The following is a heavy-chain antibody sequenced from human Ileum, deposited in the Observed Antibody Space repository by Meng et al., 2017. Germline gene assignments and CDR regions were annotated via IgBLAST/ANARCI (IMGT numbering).Heavy chain of an antibody. CDR3: ARDLGGYYDSSGYYAGYYFDY. D-gene: IGHD3-22*01. J-gene: IGHJ4*02. CDR2: INPNSGGT. CDR1: GYTCTGYY. V-gene: IGHV1-2*06. Sequence: QVQLVQSGAEVKKPGASVKVSCKASGYTCTGYYMHWVRQAPGQGPEWMGRINPNSGGTNYAQKFQGRVTMTRDTSISTAYMELSRLRSDDTAVYYCARDLGGYYDSSGYYAGYYFDYWGQGTLVTVSS.